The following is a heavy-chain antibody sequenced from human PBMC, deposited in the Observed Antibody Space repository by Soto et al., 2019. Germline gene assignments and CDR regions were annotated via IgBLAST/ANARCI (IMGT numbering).Heavy chain of an antibody. CDR2: ISYDGSNK. D-gene: IGHD3-10*01. CDR1: GSTFSSYG. J-gene: IGHJ5*02. CDR3: AKDPWFGEFGPNNWFDP. Sequence: PGGSLRLSCAASGSTFSSYGMHWVRQAPGKGLEWVAVISYDGSNKYYADSVKGRFTISRDNSKNTLYLQMNSLRAEDTAVYYCAKDPWFGEFGPNNWFDPWGQGTLVTVSS. V-gene: IGHV3-30*18.